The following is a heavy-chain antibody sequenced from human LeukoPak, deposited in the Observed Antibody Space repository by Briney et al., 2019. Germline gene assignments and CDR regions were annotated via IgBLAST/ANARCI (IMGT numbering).Heavy chain of an antibody. CDR3: AKDSVVVLRFLEWLSYLDY. CDR1: GFTLSSYG. D-gene: IGHD3-3*01. CDR2: IRYDGSNE. J-gene: IGHJ4*02. Sequence: GGSLRLSCAASGFTLSSYGMHWVRQAPGKGLEWVAFIRYDGSNEYYADSVKGRFTISRDNSKNTLYLQMNSLRAEDTAVYYCAKDSVVVLRFLEWLSYLDYWGQGTLVTVSS. V-gene: IGHV3-30*02.